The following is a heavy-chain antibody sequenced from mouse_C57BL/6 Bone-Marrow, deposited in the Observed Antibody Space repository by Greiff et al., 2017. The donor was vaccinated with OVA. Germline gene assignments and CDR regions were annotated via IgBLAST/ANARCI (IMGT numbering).Heavy chain of an antibody. V-gene: IGHV1-26*01. D-gene: IGHD1-1*01. CDR3: AIREGAWFAY. CDR1: GYTFTDYY. CDR2: INPNNGGT. Sequence: EVQLQQSGPELVKPGASVKISCKASGYTFTDYYMNWVKQSHGKSLEWIGDINPNNGGTSYNQKFKGKATLTVDKSSSTAYMELRSLTSEDSAVYYCAIREGAWFAYWGQGTLVTVSA. J-gene: IGHJ3*01.